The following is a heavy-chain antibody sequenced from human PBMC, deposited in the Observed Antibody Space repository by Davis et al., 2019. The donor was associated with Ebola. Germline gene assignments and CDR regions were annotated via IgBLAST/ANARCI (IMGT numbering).Heavy chain of an antibody. CDR1: GDTFRNNP. J-gene: IGHJ4*02. CDR2: IVPIFGTS. CDR3: ARESRRSFDY. D-gene: IGHD6-6*01. Sequence: SVQVSCKTSGDTFRNNPLYWVRQAPGQGLERLGGIVPIFGTSNSAQKFQGRVTITADESTTTAYMELNELRSEDTAVYYCARESRRSFDYWGQGTLVTVSS. V-gene: IGHV1-69*13.